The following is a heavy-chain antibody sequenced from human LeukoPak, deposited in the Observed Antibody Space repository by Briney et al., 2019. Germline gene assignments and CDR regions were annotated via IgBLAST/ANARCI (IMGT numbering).Heavy chain of an antibody. J-gene: IGHJ4*02. CDR2: IYSDNT. CDR1: GFTVSSNS. D-gene: IGHD1-26*01. CDR3: ARDPSYSENLDY. Sequence: GGSLRLSCTVSGFTVSSNSMSWVRQAPGKGLEWVSFIYSDNTHYSDSVKGRFTISRDNAKNTLYLQMNSLRAEDMAVYYCARDPSYSENLDYLGQGTLVTVSS. V-gene: IGHV3-53*01.